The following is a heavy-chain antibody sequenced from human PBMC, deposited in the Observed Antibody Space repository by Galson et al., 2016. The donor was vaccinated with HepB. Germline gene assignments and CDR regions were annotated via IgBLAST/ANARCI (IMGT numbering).Heavy chain of an antibody. J-gene: IGHJ4*02. D-gene: IGHD3-3*01. CDR2: ISTSDSNT. CDR1: GFPLSDFN. Sequence: SLRLSCAASGFPLSDFNVSWIRQAPGKGLECVSYISTSDSNTSYADSVKGRFTISRDNAKNSLYLQMNSLRAEDTAVYYCARVAIFGPFDYWGQGTLVPVSS. V-gene: IGHV3-11*01. CDR3: ARVAIFGPFDY.